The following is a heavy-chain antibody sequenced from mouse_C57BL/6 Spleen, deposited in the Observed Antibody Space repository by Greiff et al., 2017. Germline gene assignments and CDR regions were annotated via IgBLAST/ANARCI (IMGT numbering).Heavy chain of an antibody. CDR2: ISSGSSTI. Sequence: EVKVVESGGGLVKPGGSLKLSCAASGFTFSDYGMHWVRQAPEKGLEWVAYISSGSSTIYYADTVKGQFTITRDNAKNTLFLQMASLRSEDTAMCYCERPAYWGQGTSVTVSS. J-gene: IGHJ4*01. V-gene: IGHV5-17*01. CDR1: GFTFSDYG. CDR3: ERPAY.